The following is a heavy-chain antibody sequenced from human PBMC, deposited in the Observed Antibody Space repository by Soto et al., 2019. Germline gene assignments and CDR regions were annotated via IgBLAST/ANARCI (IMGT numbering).Heavy chain of an antibody. CDR2: ISYDGSNK. CDR3: AREEEGVVVPAAIWAYYYYGMDV. J-gene: IGHJ6*02. D-gene: IGHD2-2*01. Sequence: SLRLSCAASGFTFSSYAMHWVRQAPGKGLEWVAVISYDGSNKYYADSVKGRFTISRDNSKNTLYLQMNSLRAEDTAVYYCAREEEGVVVPAAIWAYYYYGMDVWGQGTTVTVSS. V-gene: IGHV3-30-3*01. CDR1: GFTFSSYA.